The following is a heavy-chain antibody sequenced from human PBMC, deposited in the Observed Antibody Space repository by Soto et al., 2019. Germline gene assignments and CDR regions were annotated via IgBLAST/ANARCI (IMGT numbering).Heavy chain of an antibody. J-gene: IGHJ4*02. CDR1: GGSISSSSYY. CDR3: AAGRFLEWCTFDY. V-gene: IGHV4-39*01. Sequence: SETLSLTCSVSGGSISSSSYYWGWIRQPPGKGLEWIGSIYYSGSTYYNPSLKSRVTISVDTSKNQFSLKLSSVTAADTAVYYCAAGRFLEWCTFDYWGQGTLVTVSS. CDR2: IYYSGST. D-gene: IGHD3-3*01.